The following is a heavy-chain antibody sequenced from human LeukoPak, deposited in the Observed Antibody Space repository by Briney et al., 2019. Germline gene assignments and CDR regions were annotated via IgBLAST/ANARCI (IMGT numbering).Heavy chain of an antibody. J-gene: IGHJ4*02. Sequence: GGSLRLSCAASGFTVRSIYMTWVRQAPGKGLEWVSSFYSGGSSYYADSVKGRFVISRDSSTDTLYLQMNSLRVEDTAVYFCARDRGYGYGFFDYWGQGTLVTVSS. CDR3: ARDRGYGYGFFDY. V-gene: IGHV3-53*01. D-gene: IGHD5-18*01. CDR2: FYSGGSS. CDR1: GFTVRSIY.